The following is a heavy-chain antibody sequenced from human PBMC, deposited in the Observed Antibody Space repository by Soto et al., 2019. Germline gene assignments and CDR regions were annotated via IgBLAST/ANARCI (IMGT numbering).Heavy chain of an antibody. V-gene: IGHV3-48*02. J-gene: IGHJ4*02. Sequence: WFRQAPGKGLEWISYISTTSDTIYFADSVKGRFAISRDNAKNSLYLQMNRLSDEDTAVYYCARERRSYYFDYWGQGTLVTVSS. CDR2: ISTTSDTI. CDR3: ARERRSYYFDY.